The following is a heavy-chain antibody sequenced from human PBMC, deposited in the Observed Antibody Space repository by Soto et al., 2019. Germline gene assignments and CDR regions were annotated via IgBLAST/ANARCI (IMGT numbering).Heavy chain of an antibody. Sequence: ASVKVSCKASGDTFTTYSIHWMRLVPGQGLEWMGLINPSAGSTSNAQKFQGRVTMTRDTPTSTVYMELSSLRSEDTAVYYCARGMTVLRYFDWLFGDYWGQGTLVTVSS. V-gene: IGHV1-46*03. CDR3: ARGMTVLRYFDWLFGDY. CDR2: INPSAGST. D-gene: IGHD3-9*01. CDR1: GDTFTTYS. J-gene: IGHJ4*02.